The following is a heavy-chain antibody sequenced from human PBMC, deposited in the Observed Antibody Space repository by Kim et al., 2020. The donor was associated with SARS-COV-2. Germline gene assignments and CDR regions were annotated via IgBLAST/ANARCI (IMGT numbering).Heavy chain of an antibody. J-gene: IGHJ6*02. CDR3: ATDSSGWYSGGMDV. V-gene: IGHV3-53*01. Sequence: ADSVKGRFTISRDNSKNTLYLQMNSLRAEDTAVYYCATDSSGWYSGGMDVWGQGTTVTVSS. D-gene: IGHD6-19*01.